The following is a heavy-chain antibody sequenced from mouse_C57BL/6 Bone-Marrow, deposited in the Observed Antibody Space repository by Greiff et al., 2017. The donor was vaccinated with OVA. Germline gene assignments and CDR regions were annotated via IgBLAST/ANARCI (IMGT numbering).Heavy chain of an antibody. Sequence: EVHLVESGGGLVKPGGSLKLSCAASGFTFSSYAMSWVRQTPEKRLEWVATISDGGSYTYYPDNVKGRFTISRDNAKNNLYLQMSHLKSEDTAMYYCARGGYYGSSYDWYFDVWGTGTTVTVSS. D-gene: IGHD1-1*01. CDR3: ARGGYYGSSYDWYFDV. J-gene: IGHJ1*03. V-gene: IGHV5-4*01. CDR1: GFTFSSYA. CDR2: ISDGGSYT.